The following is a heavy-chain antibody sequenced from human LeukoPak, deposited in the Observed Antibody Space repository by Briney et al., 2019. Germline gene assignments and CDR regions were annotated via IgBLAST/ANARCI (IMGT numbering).Heavy chain of an antibody. CDR1: GGSFSGYY. CDR3: ARAGWLGPFDY. CDR2: INHSGST. J-gene: IGHJ4*02. D-gene: IGHD6-19*01. Sequence: SGTLSLTCAVYGGSFSGYYWSWIRQPPGKGLEWIGEINHSGSTNYNPSLKSRVTISVDTSKNQFSLKLSSVTAADTAVYYCARAGWLGPFDYWGQGTLVTVSS. V-gene: IGHV4-34*01.